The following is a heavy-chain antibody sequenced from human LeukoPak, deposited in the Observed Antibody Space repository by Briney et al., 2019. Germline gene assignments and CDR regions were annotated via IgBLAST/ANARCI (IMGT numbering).Heavy chain of an antibody. J-gene: IGHJ4*02. Sequence: SETLSLTCTVSGGSISSYSWTWIRQPAGRGLEWIWRIYITESTNYNPSLKRRVTMSVDTSKNQFSLKLNSVTAADTVVYYCARQNSSWYFDYWGQGTLVTVSS. V-gene: IGHV4-4*07. CDR3: ARQNSSWYFDY. D-gene: IGHD6-13*01. CDR2: IYITEST. CDR1: GGSISSYS.